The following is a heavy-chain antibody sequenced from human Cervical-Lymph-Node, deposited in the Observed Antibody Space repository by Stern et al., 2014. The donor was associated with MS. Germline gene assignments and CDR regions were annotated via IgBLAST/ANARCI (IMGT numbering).Heavy chain of an antibody. V-gene: IGHV3-7*01. D-gene: IGHD4-17*01. CDR1: GFTLSDYS. CDR3: VRAGRGTVTSVPYYYGMDV. CDR2: IKQDGSEK. J-gene: IGHJ6*02. Sequence: EVQLVESGGGLVQPGGSLRLSCAASGFTLSDYSLTWVRQTPGKGLEWVADIKQDGSEKTYVDPVKGRFTISRDNSKNSLYLQMNSLRAEDTAVYYCVRAGRGTVTSVPYYYGMDVWGQGTTVTVSS.